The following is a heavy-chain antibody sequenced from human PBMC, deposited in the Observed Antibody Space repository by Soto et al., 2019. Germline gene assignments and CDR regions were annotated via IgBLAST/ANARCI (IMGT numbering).Heavy chain of an antibody. CDR3: ARHRGRGGADLTQGDYYYGMDV. Sequence: SETLSLTCTVSGGSISSSSYYWGWIRQPPGKGLEWIGSIYYSGSTYYNPSLKSRVTISVDTSKNQFSLKLSSVTAAYTAVYYCARHRGRGGADLTQGDYYYGMDVWGQGTMVTVSS. CDR2: IYYSGST. V-gene: IGHV4-39*01. CDR1: GGSISSSSYY. J-gene: IGHJ6*02. D-gene: IGHD3-10*01.